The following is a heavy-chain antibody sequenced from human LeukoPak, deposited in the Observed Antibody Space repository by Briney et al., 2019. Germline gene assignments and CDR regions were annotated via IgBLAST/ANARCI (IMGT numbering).Heavy chain of an antibody. CDR1: GFTFSSYA. CDR2: IWYDGSNK. Sequence: GGSLRLSCAASGFTFSSYAMSWVRQAPGKGLEWVAVIWYDGSNKYYADSVKGRFTISRDNSKNTLYLQMNSLRAEDTAVYYCAKDHFRYCSSTSCYAFDYWGQGTLVTVSS. CDR3: AKDHFRYCSSTSCYAFDY. J-gene: IGHJ4*02. D-gene: IGHD2-2*01. V-gene: IGHV3-30*02.